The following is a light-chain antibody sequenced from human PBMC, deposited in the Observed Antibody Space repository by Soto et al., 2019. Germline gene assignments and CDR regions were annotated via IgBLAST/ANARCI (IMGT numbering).Light chain of an antibody. V-gene: IGKV3-20*01. CDR2: GAW. J-gene: IGKJ1*01. CDR3: QQYGNSPST. CDR1: QNVSTNL. Sequence: TVLTQSPGTLSLSPGERATLSCRASQNVSTNLLVWYQQHPGQAPRLLIYGAWNRVTGIPGRFSGSGSGTDFTLTISRLEPEDFAVYYCQQYGNSPSTFGQGTKVDIK.